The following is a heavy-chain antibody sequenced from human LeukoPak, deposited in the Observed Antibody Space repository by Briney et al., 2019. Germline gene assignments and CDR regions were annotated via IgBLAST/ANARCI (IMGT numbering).Heavy chain of an antibody. CDR2: IIPIFGTA. V-gene: IGHV1-69*05. CDR1: GGTFSSYA. CDR3: ARGEQNYYYYYMDV. J-gene: IGHJ6*03. Sequence: SVKVSCKASGGTFSSYAISWVRQAPGRGLEWMGGIIPIFGTANYAQKFQGRVTITTDESTSTAYMELSSLRSEDTAVYYCARGEQNYYYYYMDVWGKGTTVTVSS.